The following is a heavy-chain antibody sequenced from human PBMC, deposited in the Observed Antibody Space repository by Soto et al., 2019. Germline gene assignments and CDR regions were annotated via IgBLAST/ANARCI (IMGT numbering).Heavy chain of an antibody. J-gene: IGHJ2*01. CDR3: ARDERSWYFDL. D-gene: IGHD1-1*01. Sequence: QVQLVESGGGVVQPGRSLRLSCAASGFTFSNYGMHWVRQAPGKGLEWVAVIWHDGSNKQYADSVKGRFTISRDNSKNTLYLQINSLRAEDMAVYYGARDERSWYFDLWGRGTLVTVSS. CDR1: GFTFSNYG. V-gene: IGHV3-33*01. CDR2: IWHDGSNK.